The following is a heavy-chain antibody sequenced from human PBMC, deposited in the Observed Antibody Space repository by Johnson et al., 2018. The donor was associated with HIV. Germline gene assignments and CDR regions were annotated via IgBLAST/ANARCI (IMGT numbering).Heavy chain of an antibody. CDR1: GFTFSNYG. CDR3: ARGFCTSSSHCDAFDL. CDR2: TWFDGINK. J-gene: IGHJ3*01. V-gene: IGHV3-33*01. D-gene: IGHD2-2*01. Sequence: QVQLVESGGGVVQPGGSLRLSCAASGFTFSNYGMHWVRQAPGKGLEWVAVTWFDGINKYYSDSVKGRFSISRDNSKNTLYVQMNSLTTEDTAVYFCARGFCTSSSHCDAFDLWGQGTMVTVSS.